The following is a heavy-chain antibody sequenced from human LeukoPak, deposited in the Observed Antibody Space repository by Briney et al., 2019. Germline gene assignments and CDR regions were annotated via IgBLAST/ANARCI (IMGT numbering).Heavy chain of an antibody. J-gene: IGHJ3*02. CDR1: GFTFSTYA. V-gene: IGHV3-23*01. Sequence: GGSLRLSCAASGFTFSTYAMSWVRQAPGKGLEWVSGISGSGGSTYYADSVKGRFTISRDNSKNTLYVQMNSLRAEDTAVYYCARRYCSSTNCFAFDIWGQGTMVTVSS. CDR3: ARRYCSSTNCFAFDI. D-gene: IGHD2-2*01. CDR2: ISGSGGST.